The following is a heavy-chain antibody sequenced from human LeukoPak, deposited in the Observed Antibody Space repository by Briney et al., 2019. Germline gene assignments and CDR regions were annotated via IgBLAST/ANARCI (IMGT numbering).Heavy chain of an antibody. D-gene: IGHD3-22*01. V-gene: IGHV3-11*01. CDR2: ISSSGSTI. J-gene: IGHJ4*02. CDR1: GFTFSDYY. Sequence: GGSLRLSCAASGFTFSDYYMSWIRQAPGKGLEWVSYISSSGSTIYYADSVKGRFTIPRDNAKNSLYLQMNSLRAEDTAVYYCARFGYYYDSSGYTSDYWGQGTLVTVSS. CDR3: ARFGYYYDSSGYTSDY.